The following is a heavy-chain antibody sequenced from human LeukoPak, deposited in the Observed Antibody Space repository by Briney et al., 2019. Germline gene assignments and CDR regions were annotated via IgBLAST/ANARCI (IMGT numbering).Heavy chain of an antibody. D-gene: IGHD6-13*01. CDR2: INPKSGGT. CDR1: GYTFTGYY. CDR3: AREGAAATTDY. Sequence: ASVKVSCKASGYTFTGYYMHWVRQAPGQGLEWMGWINPKSGGTNYAQKFQGRVTMTRDTSISAAYMEVSRLRYDDTAVYSCAREGAAATTDYWGQGTLVTVSS. V-gene: IGHV1-2*02. J-gene: IGHJ4*02.